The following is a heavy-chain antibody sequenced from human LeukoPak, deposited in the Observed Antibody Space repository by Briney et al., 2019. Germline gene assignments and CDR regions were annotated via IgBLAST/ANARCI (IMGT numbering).Heavy chain of an antibody. J-gene: IGHJ4*02. V-gene: IGHV4-39*01. CDR1: GGSIRTTSSC. CDR3: ARHFAGHTRNLDY. Sequence: SETLSLTCTVSGGSIRTTSSCWGWIRQPPGKGLEWIGSIFYSGYTYSNSSLESRVTMSVDTSKNQFSLKLNSVTAADTAIYYCARHFAGHTRNLDYWGQGTLVTVSS. CDR2: IFYSGYT.